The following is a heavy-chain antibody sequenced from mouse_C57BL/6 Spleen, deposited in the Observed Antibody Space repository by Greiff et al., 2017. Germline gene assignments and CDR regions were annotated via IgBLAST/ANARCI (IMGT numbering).Heavy chain of an antibody. CDR3: ARITTVIAHYYAMDY. CDR1: GFTFSDYG. Sequence: EVMLVESGRGLVKPGGSLKLSCAASGFTFSDYGMHWVRQAPEKGLEWVAYISSGSSTIYYADTVKGRFTISRDNAKNTLFLQMTSLRSEDTAMYYCARITTVIAHYYAMDYWGQGTSVTVSS. D-gene: IGHD1-1*01. V-gene: IGHV5-17*01. CDR2: ISSGSSTI. J-gene: IGHJ4*01.